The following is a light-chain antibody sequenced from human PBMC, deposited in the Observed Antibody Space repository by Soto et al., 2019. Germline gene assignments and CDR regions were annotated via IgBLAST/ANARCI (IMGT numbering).Light chain of an antibody. CDR1: SSDVGGYNY. CDR3: SSFAGGGNPVL. Sequence: QSALTQPPSVSGSLGQSVTISCTGTSSDVGGYNYVSWHQQHPGKAPKLMIYEVTKRPSGVPDRFSGSKSGNTASLTVSGLQAEDEADYYCSSFAGGGNPVLFGGGTKLTVL. CDR2: EVT. V-gene: IGLV2-8*01. J-gene: IGLJ2*01.